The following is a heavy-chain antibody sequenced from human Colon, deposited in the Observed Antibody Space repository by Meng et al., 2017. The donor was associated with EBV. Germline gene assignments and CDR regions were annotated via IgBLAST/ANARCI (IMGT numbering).Heavy chain of an antibody. CDR3: ARVAVGISSFVY. CDR1: GDSVPSNSAA. Sequence: QVKLQQSVSGPCKPTQPLPLTWAIPGDSVPSNSAAWNWIRQAPSRGLEWLGRTYYRSKWYNDYAVSVKSRITINPDTSKNQFSLQLNSVTPEDTAVYYCARVAVGISSFVYWGQGTLVTVSS. D-gene: IGHD1-26*01. J-gene: IGHJ4*02. V-gene: IGHV6-1*01. CDR2: TYYRSKWYN.